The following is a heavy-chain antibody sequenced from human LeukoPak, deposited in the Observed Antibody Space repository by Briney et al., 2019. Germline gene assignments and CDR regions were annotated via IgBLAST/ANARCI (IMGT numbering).Heavy chain of an antibody. CDR2: ISYDGSYT. CDR3: ARDHSAMPSY. J-gene: IGHJ4*02. CDR1: GFTFSSYN. D-gene: IGHD2-2*01. Sequence: GRSLRLSCAASGFTFSSYNFHWLRQAPGKGLEWLTVISYDGSYTSYAASVKGRFTVSRDNSQNTLYLQMNGLRAEDTALYYCARDHSAMPSYWGQGTLVTVSS. V-gene: IGHV3-30*03.